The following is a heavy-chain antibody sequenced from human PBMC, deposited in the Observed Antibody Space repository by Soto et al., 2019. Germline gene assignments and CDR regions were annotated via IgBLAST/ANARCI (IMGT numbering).Heavy chain of an antibody. CDR1: GASISSYY. D-gene: IGHD6-19*01. CDR3: ARVSSGWYWFDP. V-gene: IGHV4-59*01. Sequence: PSETLSLTCTVSGASISSYYWSWIRQPPGKGLEWIGYIYYSGSTNYNPSLKSRVTISVDTSKNQFSLKLSSVTAADTAVYYCARVSSGWYWFDPWGQGTLVTVSS. J-gene: IGHJ5*02. CDR2: IYYSGST.